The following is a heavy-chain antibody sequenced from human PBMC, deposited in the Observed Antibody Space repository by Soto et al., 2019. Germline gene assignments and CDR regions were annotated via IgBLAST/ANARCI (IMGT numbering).Heavy chain of an antibody. V-gene: IGHV6-1*01. Sequence: SQTLSLTCAISGDSVSSNSAAWNWIRQSPSRGLEWLGRTYYRSQWYNDYAVSVKSRITINRDTSTSTAYMELRSLRSDDTAVYYCARDPSGPFGYSYGPVDYWGQGTLVTVSS. D-gene: IGHD5-18*01. J-gene: IGHJ4*02. CDR2: TYYRSQWYN. CDR1: GDSVSSNSAA. CDR3: ARDPSGPFGYSYGPVDY.